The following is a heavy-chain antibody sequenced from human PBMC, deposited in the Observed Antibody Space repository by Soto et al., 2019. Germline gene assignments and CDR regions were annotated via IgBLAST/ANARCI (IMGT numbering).Heavy chain of an antibody. D-gene: IGHD1-1*01. V-gene: IGHV3-23*01. CDR3: AKERRLERGDFDY. CDR2: ISGSGGRI. Sequence: EVQLLESGGGLVQPGGSLRHSCAASGFTFSSYAMSWVRQDPGKELEWVSVISGSGGRIYYADSVKGRFTISRDNSKNTLYLQMNSLRDEDTAIYYCAKERRLERGDFDYWGQGTLVTVSS. CDR1: GFTFSSYA. J-gene: IGHJ4*02.